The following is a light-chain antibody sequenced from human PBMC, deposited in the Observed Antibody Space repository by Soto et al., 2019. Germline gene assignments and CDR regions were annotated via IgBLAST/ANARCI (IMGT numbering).Light chain of an antibody. CDR3: QSYDSSLSVHAV. CDR2: ANS. J-gene: IGLJ7*01. V-gene: IGLV1-40*01. Sequence: QSVLTQPPSVSGAPGQRVTISCTGSSSNIGAGYDVHWYQQLPGTAPKLLMYANSNRPSGVPDRFSGSKSGTSASLAITGLQAEDEADYYCQSYDSSLSVHAVFGGGTKLTVL. CDR1: SSNIGAGYD.